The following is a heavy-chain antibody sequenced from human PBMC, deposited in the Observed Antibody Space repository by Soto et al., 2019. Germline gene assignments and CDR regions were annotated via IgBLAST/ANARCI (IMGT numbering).Heavy chain of an antibody. CDR3: AKLLWLGDDAFDI. D-gene: IGHD3-10*01. J-gene: IGHJ3*02. Sequence: VELVESGGGVVQPGRSLRLSCAASGFTFSSYGMHWVRQAPGKGLEWVAVISYDGTNKYYGDSVKGRFTISRDNSKNTLYLQMNSLRAEDTAVYYCAKLLWLGDDAFDIWGQGTMVTVSS. CDR1: GFTFSSYG. V-gene: IGHV3-30*18. CDR2: ISYDGTNK.